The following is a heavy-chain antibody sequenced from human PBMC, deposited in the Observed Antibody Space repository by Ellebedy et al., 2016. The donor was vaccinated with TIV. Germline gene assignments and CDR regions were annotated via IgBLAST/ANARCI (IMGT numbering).Heavy chain of an antibody. CDR1: GFTFSSYS. J-gene: IGHJ5*02. CDR3: ARDSSHYYGSENWFDP. D-gene: IGHD3-10*01. Sequence: GESLKISXAASGFTFSSYSMNWVRQAPGKGLEWVSSISSSSSYIYYADSVKGRFTISRDNAKNSLYLQMNSLRAEDTAVYYCARDSSHYYGSENWFDPWGQGTLVTVSS. V-gene: IGHV3-21*01. CDR2: ISSSSSYI.